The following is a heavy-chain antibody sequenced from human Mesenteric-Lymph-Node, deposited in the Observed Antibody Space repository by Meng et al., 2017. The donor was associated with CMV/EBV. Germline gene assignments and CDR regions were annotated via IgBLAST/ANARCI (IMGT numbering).Heavy chain of an antibody. D-gene: IGHD3-10*01. Sequence: GESLKISCAASGFTFSSYGMHWVRQAPGKGLEWVAFIRYDGSNKYYADSVKGRFTISRDNSKNTLYLQMNSLRAEDTAVYYCAKELTMVRGVIIYYYYYGMDVWGQGTTVTVSS. CDR1: GFTFSSYG. CDR2: IRYDGSNK. CDR3: AKELTMVRGVIIYYYYYGMDV. J-gene: IGHJ6*02. V-gene: IGHV3-30*02.